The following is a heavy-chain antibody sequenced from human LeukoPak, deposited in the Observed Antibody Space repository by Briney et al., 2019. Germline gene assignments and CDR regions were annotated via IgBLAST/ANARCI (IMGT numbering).Heavy chain of an antibody. CDR3: ARPYSGSYYYYYMDV. V-gene: IGHV3-20*01. D-gene: IGHD1-26*01. CDR1: GFTFDDYG. Sequence: GGSLRLSCAASGFTFDDYGMSWVRQAPGKGLERVSGINWNGGSTGYADSVKGRFTISRDNAKNSLYLQMNSLRAEDTALYHCARPYSGSYYYYYMDVWGKGTTVTVSS. J-gene: IGHJ6*03. CDR2: INWNGGST.